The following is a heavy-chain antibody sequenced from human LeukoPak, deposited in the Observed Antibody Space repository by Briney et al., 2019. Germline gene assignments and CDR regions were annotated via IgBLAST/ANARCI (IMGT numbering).Heavy chain of an antibody. CDR3: ARLITGTTTAFDI. D-gene: IGHD1-7*01. CDR1: GGSISGYY. Sequence: SETLSLTCSVSGGSISGYYWTWIRQPAGKGLEWIGRVYTSGSTHYNPSLKTRLTMSVDTSKNNFSLKLSSVTAADTAVYYCARLITGTTTAFDIWAKGQWSPSLQ. J-gene: IGHJ3*02. CDR2: VYTSGST. V-gene: IGHV4-4*07.